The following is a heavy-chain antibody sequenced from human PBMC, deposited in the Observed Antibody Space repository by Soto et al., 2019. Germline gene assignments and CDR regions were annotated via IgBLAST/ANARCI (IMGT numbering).Heavy chain of an antibody. CDR2: ISSSGITI. J-gene: IGHJ5*01. D-gene: IGHD3-3*01. V-gene: IGHV3-11*01. CDR3: ARGNRGFCFWFDS. Sequence: QVQLVDSGGKLVKSGGSLRLSCAASGFIFSDYYMTWIRQAPGKGLEWVSHISSSGITISYADSVKGRFTISRDNANNSLYLQMDSLRADDTAVYYCARGNRGFCFWFDSWGQGTPVTVSS. CDR1: GFIFSDYY.